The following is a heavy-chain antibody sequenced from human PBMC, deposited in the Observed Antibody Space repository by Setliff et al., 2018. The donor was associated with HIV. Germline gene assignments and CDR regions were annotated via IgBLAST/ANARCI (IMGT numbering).Heavy chain of an antibody. CDR2: IYYSGTT. V-gene: IGHV4-39*01. CDR3: ASRIYYYDSSRVLREEGFDP. Sequence: SETLSLTCNVSGFSFRNSFYNWGWIRQPPGKGLEWIGTIYYSGTTYYNPSLKSRVTMSIDTSQNQFSLKLTSVTATDTAVYYCASRIYYYDSSRVLREEGFDPWGQGTLVTVSS. J-gene: IGHJ5*02. D-gene: IGHD3-22*01. CDR1: GFSFRNSFYN.